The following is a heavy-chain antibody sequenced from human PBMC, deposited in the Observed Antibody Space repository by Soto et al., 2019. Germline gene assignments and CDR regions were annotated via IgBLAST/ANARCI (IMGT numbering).Heavy chain of an antibody. CDR2: ISYDGSNK. Sequence: QVQLVESGGGVVQPGRSLRLSCAASGFTFSSYGMHWVRQAPGKGLEWVAVISYDGSNKYYADSVKGRFTISRDNSKNTLYLQMNSLRAEDTAVYYCAKGDYGSVYYGMDVW. V-gene: IGHV3-30*18. J-gene: IGHJ6*01. D-gene: IGHD3-10*01. CDR1: GFTFSSYG. CDR3: AKGDYGSVYYGMDV.